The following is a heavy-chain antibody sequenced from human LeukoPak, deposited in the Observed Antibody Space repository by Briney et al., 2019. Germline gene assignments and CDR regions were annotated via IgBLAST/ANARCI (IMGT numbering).Heavy chain of an antibody. CDR2: INAGNGYT. D-gene: IGHD2-2*01. V-gene: IGHV1-3*01. J-gene: IGHJ5*02. CDR3: ARDPRGDQYCSSTSCHLGWFDP. Sequence: ASVKVSCKASGYTFTSYAMHWVRQAPGQRLEWMGWINAGNGYTQYSQKFQGRVTMTRDTSTSTVYMELSSLRSEDTAVYYCARDPRGDQYCSSTSCHLGWFDPWGQGTLVTVSS. CDR1: GYTFTSYA.